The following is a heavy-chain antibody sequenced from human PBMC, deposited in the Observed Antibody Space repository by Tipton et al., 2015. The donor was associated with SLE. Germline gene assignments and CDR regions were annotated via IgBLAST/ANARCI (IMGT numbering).Heavy chain of an antibody. CDR1: GGTFSSYA. V-gene: IGHV1-18*01. CDR3: ARLTGSYCFDY. D-gene: IGHD1-26*01. Sequence: QSGAEVKKPGSSVKVSCKASGGTFSSYAISWVRQAPGQGLEWMGWISVYNGNTNYAQKFQGRVTMTTDTSTSTAYMELRSLRSDDTAVYYCARLTGSYCFDYWGQGTLVTVSS. J-gene: IGHJ4*02. CDR2: ISVYNGNT.